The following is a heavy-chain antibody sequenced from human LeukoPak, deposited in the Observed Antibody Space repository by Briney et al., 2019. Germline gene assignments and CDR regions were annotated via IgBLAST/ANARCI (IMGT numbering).Heavy chain of an antibody. D-gene: IGHD2-15*01. CDR3: ARDWADIVVVVAATHDNDAFDI. J-gene: IGHJ3*02. CDR2: ISAYNGNT. V-gene: IGHV1-18*01. CDR1: GYTFTNYG. Sequence: GASVKVSCKASGYTFTNYGISWVRQAPGQGLEWMGWISAYNGNTNYAQKLQGRVTMTTDTSTSTAYMELRSLRSDDTAVYYCARDWADIVVVVAATHDNDAFDIWGQGTMVTVSS.